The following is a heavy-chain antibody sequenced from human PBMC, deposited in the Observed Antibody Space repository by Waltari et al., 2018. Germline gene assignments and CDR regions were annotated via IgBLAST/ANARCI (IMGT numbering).Heavy chain of an antibody. Sequence: QVQLVESGGGVVQPGGSLRLSCAASGFTPSVFGMHWVRQAPGKGLEWVAVMSYDGNEKYYADSVKGRFTISRDKARNTLYLQMNSLRPEDTAVYSCAKLGFYFYDSSGYSLFDYWGQGTLVTVSS. CDR1: GFTPSVFG. D-gene: IGHD3-22*01. CDR2: MSYDGNEK. J-gene: IGHJ4*02. V-gene: IGHV3-30*18. CDR3: AKLGFYFYDSSGYSLFDY.